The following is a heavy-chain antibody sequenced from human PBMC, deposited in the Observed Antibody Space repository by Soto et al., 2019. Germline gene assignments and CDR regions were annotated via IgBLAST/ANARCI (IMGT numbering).Heavy chain of an antibody. CDR3: ASDHRIYRYSGSYYAFDI. CDR1: GGSISSGGYY. Sequence: SEILSLTCTVSGGSISSGGYYWSWIRQHPGKGLEWIGYIYYSGSTYYNPSLKSRVTISVDTSKNQFSLKLSSVTAADTAVYYCASDHRIYRYSGSYYAFDIWGQGTMVTVSS. D-gene: IGHD1-26*01. CDR2: IYYSGST. J-gene: IGHJ3*02. V-gene: IGHV4-31*03.